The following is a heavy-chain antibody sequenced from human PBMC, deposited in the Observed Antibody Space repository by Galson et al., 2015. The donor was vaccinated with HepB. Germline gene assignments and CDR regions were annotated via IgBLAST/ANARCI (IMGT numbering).Heavy chain of an antibody. J-gene: IGHJ4*02. CDR3: ARLGDLSEYSSR. V-gene: IGHV3-73*01. Sequence: SLRLSCAASGFTFSGSAIHWVRQASGKGPEWVGRIRSKAYNYATSCVASLKGRFIISRDDSKNTAYLHMISLKIEDTAVYYCARLGDLSEYSSRWGQGTLVTVSS. D-gene: IGHD6-13*01. CDR2: IRSKAYNYAT. CDR1: GFTFSGSA.